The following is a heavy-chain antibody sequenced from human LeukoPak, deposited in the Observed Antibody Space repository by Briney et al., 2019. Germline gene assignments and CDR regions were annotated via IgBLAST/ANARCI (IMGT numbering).Heavy chain of an antibody. J-gene: IGHJ3*02. V-gene: IGHV3-66*01. CDR1: GFTVSSNY. D-gene: IGHD3-22*01. CDR2: IYSGGST. Sequence: GGSLRLSCAASGFTVSSNYMSWVRQAPGKGLEWVSVIYSGGSTYYADSVKGRFTISRDNSKNTLYLQMNSLRAEDTAVYYCARVYWSYYDSSGLGDAFDIWGQGTMVTVSS. CDR3: ARVYWSYYDSSGLGDAFDI.